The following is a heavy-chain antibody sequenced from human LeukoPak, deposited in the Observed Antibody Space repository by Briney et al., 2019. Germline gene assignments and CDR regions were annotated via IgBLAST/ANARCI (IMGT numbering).Heavy chain of an antibody. D-gene: IGHD1-26*01. V-gene: IGHV3-33*01. CDR2: IWYDGSNK. J-gene: IGHJ4*02. CDR1: GFTFSTYG. CDR3: ARAVGPFDY. Sequence: GGSLRLSCAASGFTFSTYGIHWVRQPPGKGLEWVAVIWYDGSNKYYADSVKGRFTISRDNSKNTLYLQMNSLRAEDTAVYYCARAVGPFDYWGQGTLVTVSS.